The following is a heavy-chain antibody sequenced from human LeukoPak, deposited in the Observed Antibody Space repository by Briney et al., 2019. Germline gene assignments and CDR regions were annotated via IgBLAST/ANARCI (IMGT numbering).Heavy chain of an antibody. Sequence: GGSLRLSCAASGFTFSSYWMHWVRQGPGKGLVWVSRINSDGSSTYYADSVKGRFTISRDNAQNTLYLQMNSLRADDTAVYYCGRAGGYYGSGVHYDWGQGTLVTVSS. CDR3: GRAGGYYGSGVHYD. CDR1: GFTFSSYW. CDR2: INSDGSST. V-gene: IGHV3-74*01. J-gene: IGHJ4*02. D-gene: IGHD3-10*01.